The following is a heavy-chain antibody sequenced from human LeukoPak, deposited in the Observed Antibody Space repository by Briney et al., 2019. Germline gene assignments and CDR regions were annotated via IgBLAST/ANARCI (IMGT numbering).Heavy chain of an antibody. D-gene: IGHD3-22*01. Sequence: ASVKVSCKASGYTFTGYYMHWVRQAPGQGLEWMGWINPNSGGTNYAQKFQGKVTMTRDTFISTAYMELSRLRSDDTAVYYCASSYYYDSSGYPYYYGMDVWGQGTTVTVSS. CDR1: GYTFTGYY. CDR3: ASSYYYDSSGYPYYYGMDV. V-gene: IGHV1-2*02. CDR2: INPNSGGT. J-gene: IGHJ6*02.